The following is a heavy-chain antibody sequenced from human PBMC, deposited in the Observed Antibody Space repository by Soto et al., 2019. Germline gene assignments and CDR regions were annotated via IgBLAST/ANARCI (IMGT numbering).Heavy chain of an antibody. CDR2: IWYDGSNK. J-gene: IGHJ3*02. Sequence: QVQLVESGGGVVQPGRSLRLSCAASGFTFSSYGMHWVRQAPGKGLEWVAVIWYDGSNKYYADSVKGRFTISRDNSKNTLYLQMNSLRAEDTAVYYCARDCQVTAIPLGAFDIWGQGTMVTVSS. CDR1: GFTFSSYG. CDR3: ARDCQVTAIPLGAFDI. D-gene: IGHD2-21*02. V-gene: IGHV3-33*01.